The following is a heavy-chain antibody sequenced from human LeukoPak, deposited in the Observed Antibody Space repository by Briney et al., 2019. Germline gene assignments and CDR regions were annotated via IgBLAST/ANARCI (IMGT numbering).Heavy chain of an antibody. J-gene: IGHJ4*02. CDR2: ITSSGDIK. Sequence: PGGSLRLSCATSGFTFTTYEMNWVRQAPGKGLEWVSYITSSGDIKTYADPVKGRFTMSRDDAKNSVYLQMNSLRPEDTAVYYCARDIYGYEDFDYWGQGTLVSVSS. CDR3: ARDIYGYEDFDY. V-gene: IGHV3-48*03. CDR1: GFTFTTYE. D-gene: IGHD5-12*01.